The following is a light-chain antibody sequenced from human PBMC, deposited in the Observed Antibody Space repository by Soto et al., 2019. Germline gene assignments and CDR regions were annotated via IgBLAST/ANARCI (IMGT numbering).Light chain of an antibody. CDR3: SSYTSSSTFV. V-gene: IGLV2-18*02. CDR1: SSDVGGYNR. CDR2: EVS. J-gene: IGLJ2*01. Sequence: QSALTQPPSVSGSPGQSVTISCTGTSSDVGGYNRVSWYQQPPGTAPKLMIYEVSNRPSGVPDRFSGSKSGNTASLTISGLQAEDEDDYYCSSYTSSSTFVFGGGTKLTVL.